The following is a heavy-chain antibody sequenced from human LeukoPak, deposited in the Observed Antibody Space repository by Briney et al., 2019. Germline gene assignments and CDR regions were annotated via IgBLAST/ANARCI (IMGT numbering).Heavy chain of an antibody. CDR3: ARSTAYGSGDGFDY. CDR2: INPNSCGT. D-gene: IGHD3-10*01. Sequence: ASLKFSCKASGYTFTGSYMHCVRQAPGQALEWMGWINPNSCGTNYAQKFQGRVTMTRDTSISTAYMELSRLRSDDTAVYYCARSTAYGSGDGFDYWGQGTLVSVSS. V-gene: IGHV1-2*02. J-gene: IGHJ4*02. CDR1: GYTFTGSY.